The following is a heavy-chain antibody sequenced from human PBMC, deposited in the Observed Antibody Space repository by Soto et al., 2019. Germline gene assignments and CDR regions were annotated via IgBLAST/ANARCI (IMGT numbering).Heavy chain of an antibody. CDR1: GLTVSGKKY. J-gene: IGHJ3*01. V-gene: IGHV3-53*01. CDR2: LYDVDGS. D-gene: IGHD1-1*01. CDR3: ASWHEREHAYDV. Sequence: DVQLVESAGGLIQPGESLRLSCAAFGLTVSGKKYVAWVRQAPGKGLEWVSALYDVDGSFYADSVKGRFTTSSDSSKTTVYLQMNGLRPDDTAVYYCASWHEREHAYDVWGQGTKVTVSS.